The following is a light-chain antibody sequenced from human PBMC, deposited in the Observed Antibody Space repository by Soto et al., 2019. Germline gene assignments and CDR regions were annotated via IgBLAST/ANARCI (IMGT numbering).Light chain of an antibody. CDR3: QQYSTYSRA. CDR2: KAS. J-gene: IGKJ1*01. Sequence: DIQMTQSPSTLSASVGDRVTITCRASQSISMSLAWYQQKPGKAPKLLIYKASSLESGVPLRFSGSISGTEFTLTISSLQPDDFATYYCQQYSTYSRAFGQGTKVEIK. V-gene: IGKV1-5*03. CDR1: QSISMS.